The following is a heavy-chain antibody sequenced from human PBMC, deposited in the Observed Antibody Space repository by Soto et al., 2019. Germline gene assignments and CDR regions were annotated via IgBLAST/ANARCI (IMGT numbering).Heavy chain of an antibody. Sequence: PGGSLRLCCAASGVTLRNYWMHWVRQDPGKGLEWVARISHDGTNKNYGDSVKGRFTISRDNSKKTLYLQMNSLRPEGTALYYCAKDEYYYSRSGYYIFDSWGQGTLVTVSS. D-gene: IGHD3-22*01. CDR3: AKDEYYYSRSGYYIFDS. CDR2: ISHDGTNK. V-gene: IGHV3-30*18. J-gene: IGHJ4*02. CDR1: GVTLRNYW.